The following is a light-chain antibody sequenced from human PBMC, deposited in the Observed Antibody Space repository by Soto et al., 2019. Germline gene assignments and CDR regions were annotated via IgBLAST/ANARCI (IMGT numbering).Light chain of an antibody. CDR2: GAF. J-gene: IGKJ3*01. CDR1: QSVSSSY. V-gene: IGKV3-20*01. Sequence: EIVLTQSPGTLSLCPGERATLSCRASQSVSSSYLAWYQQKPGQAPRLLIYGAFSRATGIPDRFSGSGSGTAFTLTISRLEPEDFSVYYCQQFGSSPLFTFGPGTKVDVK. CDR3: QQFGSSPLFT.